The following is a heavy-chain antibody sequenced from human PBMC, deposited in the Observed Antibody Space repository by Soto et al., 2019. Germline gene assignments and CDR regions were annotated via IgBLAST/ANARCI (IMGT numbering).Heavy chain of an antibody. CDR1: GFTVSSNY. D-gene: IGHD6-13*01. J-gene: IGHJ4*02. Sequence: PGGSLRLSCAASGFTVSSNYMSWVRQAPGKGLEWVPVIYSGGSTYYADSVKGRFTISRDNSKNTLYLQMNSLRAEDTAVYYCASYWEYSSSWSPLPTGIWGQGTLVTVSS. CDR2: IYSGGST. CDR3: ASYWEYSSSWSPLPTGI. V-gene: IGHV3-53*01.